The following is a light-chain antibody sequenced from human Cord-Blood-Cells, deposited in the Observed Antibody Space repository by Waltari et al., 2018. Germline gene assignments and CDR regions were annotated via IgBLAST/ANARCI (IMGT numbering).Light chain of an antibody. CDR3: QQYDNLPWT. CDR1: QDISNY. V-gene: IGKV1-33*01. CDR2: DAS. J-gene: IGKJ1*01. Sequence: DIQMPQSPSSLSASVGDRVTTTCQASQDISNYLNWYQQKPGKAPKLLIYDASNLETGVPSRFSGSGSGTDFTFTISSLQPEDIATYYCQQYDNLPWTFGQGTKVEIK.